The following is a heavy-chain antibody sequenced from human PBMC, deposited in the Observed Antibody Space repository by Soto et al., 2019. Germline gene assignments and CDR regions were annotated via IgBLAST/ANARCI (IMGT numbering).Heavy chain of an antibody. CDR2: IIPIFGTA. V-gene: IGHV1-69*13. CDR1: GGTFSSYA. D-gene: IGHD1-26*01. CDR3: ARGGGSYYGAYNYYYGMDV. Sequence: SVKVSCKASGGTFSSYAISWVRQAPGQGXEWMGGIIPIFGTANYAQKFQGRVTITADESTSTACMELSSLRSEDTAVYYCARGGGSYYGAYNYYYGMDVWGQGTTVTISS. J-gene: IGHJ6*02.